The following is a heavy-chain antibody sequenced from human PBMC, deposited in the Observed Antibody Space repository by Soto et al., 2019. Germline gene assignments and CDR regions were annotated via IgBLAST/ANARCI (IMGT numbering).Heavy chain of an antibody. CDR3: ARGINFGGNSRAFDS. J-gene: IGHJ4*02. V-gene: IGHV3-23*01. CDR1: GFTFNLYA. D-gene: IGHD2-21*02. CDR2: IGGIDGNT. Sequence: LRLSCAASGFTFNLYAMMWVRQAPGKGLEWVSVIGGIDGNTYYAESVKGRFTISRDNSKNTLYLQMNSLRAEDTAVYYCARGINFGGNSRAFDSWGQGTLVTVSS.